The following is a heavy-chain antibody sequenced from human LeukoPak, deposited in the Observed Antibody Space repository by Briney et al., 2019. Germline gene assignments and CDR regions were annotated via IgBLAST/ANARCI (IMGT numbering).Heavy chain of an antibody. CDR2: IDPNSGGT. CDR3: ARDREGLAYFDY. D-gene: IGHD3/OR15-3a*01. Sequence: GASVKVSCKASGYTFTGKFMHWVRQAPGQGLEWMGWIDPNSGGTDYAQKFRGRVTMTRDTSTSTACMDLSRLMLDDTAVYYCARDREGLAYFDYWGQGTLVTVSS. J-gene: IGHJ4*02. V-gene: IGHV1-2*02. CDR1: GYTFTGKF.